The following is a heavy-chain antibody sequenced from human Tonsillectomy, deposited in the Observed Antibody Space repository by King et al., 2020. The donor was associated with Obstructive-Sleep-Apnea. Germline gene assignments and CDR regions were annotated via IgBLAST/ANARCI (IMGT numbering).Heavy chain of an antibody. J-gene: IGHJ4*02. CDR1: GFTFDDYG. V-gene: IGHV3-9*01. Sequence: VQLVESGGDLVQPGRSLRLSCAASGFTFDDYGMHWVRQAPGKGLEWVSGISWNSGSIGYADSVKGRYTISRDNAKNSLYLQMNSPRTEDTALYYCAKSYRSGWYVPFDYWGQGTPVTVSS. CDR2: ISWNSGSI. D-gene: IGHD6-19*01. CDR3: AKSYRSGWYVPFDY.